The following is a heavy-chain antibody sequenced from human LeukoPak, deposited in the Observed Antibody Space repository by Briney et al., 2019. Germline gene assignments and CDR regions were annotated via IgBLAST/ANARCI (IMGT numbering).Heavy chain of an antibody. Sequence: PGGSLRLSCAASGFAFSNYEMNWVRQAPGKGLEWVSYISSSGNTIYYADSLKGRFTISRDNAKNSLYLQIDSLRAEDTAVYFCARELYDSSGYYCSHFDYLGQGTLVTVPS. V-gene: IGHV3-48*03. CDR2: ISSSGNTI. CDR1: GFAFSNYE. CDR3: ARELYDSSGYYCSHFDY. J-gene: IGHJ4*02. D-gene: IGHD3-22*01.